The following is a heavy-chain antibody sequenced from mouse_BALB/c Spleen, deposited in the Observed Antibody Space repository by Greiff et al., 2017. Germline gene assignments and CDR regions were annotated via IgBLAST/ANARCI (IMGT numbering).Heavy chain of an antibody. CDR2: ISYSGST. Sequence: ESGPGLVKPSQSLSLTCTVTGYSITSDYAWNWIRQFPGNKLEWMGYISYSGSTSYNPSLKSRISITRDTSKNQFFLQLNSVTTEDTATYYCATPYDGFAYWGQGTLVTVSA. D-gene: IGHD2-12*01. CDR1: GYSITSDYA. V-gene: IGHV3-2*02. J-gene: IGHJ3*01. CDR3: ATPYDGFAY.